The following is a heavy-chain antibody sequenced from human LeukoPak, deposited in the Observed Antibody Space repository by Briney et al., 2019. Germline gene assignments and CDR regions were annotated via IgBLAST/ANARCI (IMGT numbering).Heavy chain of an antibody. V-gene: IGHV4-59*01. D-gene: IGHD6-13*01. J-gene: IGHJ5*02. CDR3: AREAPGIAAAGNWFDP. CDR2: IYYSGST. CDR1: GGSISSYY. Sequence: SETLSLTCTVSGGSISSYYWSWIRQPPGKGLEGIGYIYYSGSTNYNPSLKSRVTISVDTSKNQFSLKLSSVTAADTAVYYCAREAPGIAAAGNWFDPWGQGTLVTVSS.